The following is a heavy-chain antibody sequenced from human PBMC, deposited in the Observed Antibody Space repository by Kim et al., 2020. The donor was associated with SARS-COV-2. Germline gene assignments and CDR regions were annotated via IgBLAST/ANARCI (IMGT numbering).Heavy chain of an antibody. J-gene: IGHJ3*02. CDR2: ISGSGRST. CDR1: GFTFSSYG. V-gene: IGHV3-23*01. Sequence: GGSLRLSCAVSGFTFSSYGMNWVRQAPGKGLEWVSHISGSGRSTNYADSVKGRFTISRDNSKNRLYVQMNSLRAEDTAVYYCAKGLITIIGDFTWPDAFDIWGQGTRVTVSP. CDR3: AKGLITIIGDFTWPDAFDI.